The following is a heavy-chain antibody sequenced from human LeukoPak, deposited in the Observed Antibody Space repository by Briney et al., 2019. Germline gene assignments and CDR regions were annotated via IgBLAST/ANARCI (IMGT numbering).Heavy chain of an antibody. Sequence: GGSLRLSCAASGFTFSSYGMHWVRQAPGKGLEWVAVISYDGSNKYYADSVKGRFTISRDNSKNTLYLQMNSLRAEDTAVYYCAKDGKRSSTSCSHFDIWGQGTMVTVSS. D-gene: IGHD2-2*01. CDR2: ISYDGSNK. J-gene: IGHJ3*02. V-gene: IGHV3-33*06. CDR3: AKDGKRSSTSCSHFDI. CDR1: GFTFSSYG.